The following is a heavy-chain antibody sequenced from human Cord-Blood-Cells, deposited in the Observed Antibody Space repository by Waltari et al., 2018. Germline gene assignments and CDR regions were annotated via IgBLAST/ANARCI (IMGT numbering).Heavy chain of an antibody. D-gene: IGHD2-15*01. J-gene: IGHJ6*02. CDR1: GYSISSGYY. CDR2: IYHSGST. CDR3: ARLGSSYYYYYGMDV. Sequence: QVQLQESGPGLVKPSATLSPTCTVPGYSISSGYYWGWIRQPPGKGLEWIGSIYHSGSTYYNPSLKSRVTISVDTSKNQFSLKLSSVTAADTAVYYCARLGSSYYYYYGMDVWGQGTTVTVSS. V-gene: IGHV4-38-2*02.